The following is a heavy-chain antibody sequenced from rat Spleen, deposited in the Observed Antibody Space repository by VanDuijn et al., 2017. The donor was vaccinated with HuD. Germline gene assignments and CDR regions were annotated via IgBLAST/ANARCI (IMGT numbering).Heavy chain of an antibody. J-gene: IGHJ1*01. CDR3: TRDEYYDGSYYPYWYFDF. Sequence: EVQLVESGGGLVQPGRSLKLSCAASGFTFSNYDMAWVRQAPTKGLEWVASISYDGSSTYYPDSVKGRFTISRDNAKSTLYLQMNSLRSEDTATYYCTRDEYYDGSYYPYWYFDFWGPGTMVTVSS. D-gene: IGHD1-12*02. CDR1: GFTFSNYD. V-gene: IGHV5-20*01. CDR2: ISYDGSST.